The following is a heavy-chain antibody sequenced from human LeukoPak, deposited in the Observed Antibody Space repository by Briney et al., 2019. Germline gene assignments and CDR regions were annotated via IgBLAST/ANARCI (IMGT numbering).Heavy chain of an antibody. CDR3: AKEFRQWLVMVDY. V-gene: IGHV3-30*18. CDR2: ISYDGSNK. Sequence: QPGGSLRLSCAASGFTFRSYWMHWVRQAPGKGLEWVAVISYDGSNKYYADSVKGRFTISRDNSKNTLYLQMNSLRAEDTAVYYCAKEFRQWLVMVDYWGQGTLVTVSS. CDR1: GFTFRSYW. J-gene: IGHJ4*02. D-gene: IGHD6-19*01.